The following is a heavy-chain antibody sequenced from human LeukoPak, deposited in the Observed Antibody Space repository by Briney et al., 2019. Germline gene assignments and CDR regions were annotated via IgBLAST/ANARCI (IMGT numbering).Heavy chain of an antibody. V-gene: IGHV4-34*01. CDR3: ARGRGYGSGSYCY. CDR1: GGXFSGYY. J-gene: IGHJ4*02. Sequence: GALRLSCAVYGGXFSGYYWSWIRQPPGKGLEWIGEINHSGSTNYNPSLKSRVTISVDTSKNQFSLKLSSVTAADTAVYYCARGRGYGSGSYCYWGQGTLVTVSS. CDR2: INHSGST. D-gene: IGHD3-10*01.